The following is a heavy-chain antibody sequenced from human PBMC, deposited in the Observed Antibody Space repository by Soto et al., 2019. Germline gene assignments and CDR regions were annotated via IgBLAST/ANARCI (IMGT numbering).Heavy chain of an antibody. D-gene: IGHD4-4*01. V-gene: IGHV3-30*18. J-gene: IGHJ4*02. CDR2: TSSDGTIK. Sequence: GGSLRLSCAASGFAFNTYGMHWVRQAPGKGLEWVAATSSDGTIKTYSDSAKGRFTISRDNSRNRLYLQMDSLRAEDTALYYCAKKLPGSVMSCPDYWGRGTQVTISS. CDR3: AKKLPGSVMSCPDY. CDR1: GFAFNTYG.